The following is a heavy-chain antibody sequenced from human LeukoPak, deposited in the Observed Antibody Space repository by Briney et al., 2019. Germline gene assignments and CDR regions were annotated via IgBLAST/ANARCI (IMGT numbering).Heavy chain of an antibody. CDR3: ASANSDFSAY. Sequence: GASVKVSCNASGGTFSSYAISWVRQAPGQGLEWMGRIIPILGIANYAQKFQGRVTITADKSTSTAYMELSSLRSEDTAVYYCASANSDFSAYWGQGTLVTVSS. CDR1: GGTFSSYA. V-gene: IGHV1-69*04. J-gene: IGHJ4*02. D-gene: IGHD3-3*01. CDR2: IIPILGIA.